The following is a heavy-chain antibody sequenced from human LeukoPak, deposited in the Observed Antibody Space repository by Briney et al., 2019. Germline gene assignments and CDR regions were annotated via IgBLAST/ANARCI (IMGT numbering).Heavy chain of an antibody. CDR1: GGSFSGYY. D-gene: IGHD4-17*01. Sequence: SETLSLTCAVYGGSFSGYYWSWIRQPPGKGLEWIGEINHSGSTNYNPSLKSRVTISVDTSKNQFSLKLSSVTAADTAVYYCARHSYTVTTAFDYWGQGTLVTVSS. J-gene: IGHJ4*02. CDR3: ARHSYTVTTAFDY. CDR2: INHSGST. V-gene: IGHV4-34*01.